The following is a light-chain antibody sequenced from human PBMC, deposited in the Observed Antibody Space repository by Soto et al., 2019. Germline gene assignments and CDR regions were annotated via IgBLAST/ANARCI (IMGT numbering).Light chain of an antibody. J-gene: IGKJ1*01. CDR2: GLS. Sequence: TQSPSSLSASVGDRVTITCRASQAIRNDLAWYQQKPGRAPKRLIYGLSSLQSGVPSRFSGSGSGTEFTLTISSLQPEDFATYYCLQHNVFPRTFGQGTKVEIK. CDR3: LQHNVFPRT. CDR1: QAIRND. V-gene: IGKV1-17*01.